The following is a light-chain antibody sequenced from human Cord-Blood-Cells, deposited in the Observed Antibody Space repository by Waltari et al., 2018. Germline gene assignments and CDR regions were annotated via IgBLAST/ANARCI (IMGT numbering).Light chain of an antibody. CDR3: CSYAGSYTWV. Sequence: QSALTQPRSVSGSPGQSVTISCTGTSSDVGGYNYVSWYQQHPGKAPKLMIYDVSKRPPRVPDRFSGSKSSHTASRTISGLQAEDEADYYCCSYAGSYTWVFGGGTKLTVL. CDR2: DVS. V-gene: IGLV2-11*01. J-gene: IGLJ3*02. CDR1: SSDVGGYNY.